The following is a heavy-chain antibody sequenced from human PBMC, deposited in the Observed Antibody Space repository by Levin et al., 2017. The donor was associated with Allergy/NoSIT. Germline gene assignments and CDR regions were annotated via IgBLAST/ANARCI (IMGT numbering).Heavy chain of an antibody. V-gene: IGHV3-21*01. CDR3: ARDRPSRYSGYDDRGADY. CDR2: ISSSSSYI. Sequence: PRGALKISCAASGFTFRSSSMNWVRQAPGKGLEWVSSISSSSSYIYYADSVKGRFTISRDNAKNSLYLQMNSLRAEDTAVYYCARDRPSRYSGYDDRGADYWGQGTLVTVSS. D-gene: IGHD5-12*01. J-gene: IGHJ4*02. CDR1: GFTFRSSS.